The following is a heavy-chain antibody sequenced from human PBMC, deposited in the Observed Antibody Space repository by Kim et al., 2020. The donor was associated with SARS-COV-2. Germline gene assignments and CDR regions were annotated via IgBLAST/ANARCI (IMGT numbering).Heavy chain of an antibody. J-gene: IGHJ4*02. CDR1: GFTFADSV. CDR2: VSADGDTT. Sequence: GSLRLSCAASGFTFADSVMHWVRQAPGKGLEWVALVSADGDTTYYADSVKGRFTISEDNSKDSLYLQMNSLRTDDTAFYYCSKASGWLPRYWGQGTLVTVSS. D-gene: IGHD6-19*01. CDR3: SKASGWLPRY. V-gene: IGHV3-43*02.